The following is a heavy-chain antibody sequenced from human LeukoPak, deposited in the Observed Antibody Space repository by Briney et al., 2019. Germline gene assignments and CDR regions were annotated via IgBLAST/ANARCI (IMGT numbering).Heavy chain of an antibody. J-gene: IGHJ4*02. CDR2: IWHDGSYE. D-gene: IGHD1-26*01. CDR1: GFTFSRYG. CDR3: AKDGVGATSLDC. Sequence: PGGSLRLSCAASGFTFSRYGMHWVRQAPGKGLEWVAVIWHDGSYEYYADSVKGRFTISRGSSKNTLYLQMNSLRAEDTAVCYCAKDGVGATSLDCWGQGTLVTVSS. V-gene: IGHV3-33*06.